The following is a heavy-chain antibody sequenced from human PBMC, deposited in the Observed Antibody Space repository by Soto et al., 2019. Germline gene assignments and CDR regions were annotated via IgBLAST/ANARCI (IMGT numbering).Heavy chain of an antibody. Sequence: QVQLQESGPGLVKPSQTLSLTCTVSGGSISSGGYYWSWIRQHPGKGLEWIGYIYYSGSTYYNPSLKIRFTISVDTSKNQFSLKLSSVTSADTAVYYCARDTPERGQYYYYYGMDVWGQGTTVTVSS. CDR3: ARDTPERGQYYYYYGMDV. CDR1: GGSISSGGYY. CDR2: IYYSGST. V-gene: IGHV4-31*03. J-gene: IGHJ6*02. D-gene: IGHD3-16*01.